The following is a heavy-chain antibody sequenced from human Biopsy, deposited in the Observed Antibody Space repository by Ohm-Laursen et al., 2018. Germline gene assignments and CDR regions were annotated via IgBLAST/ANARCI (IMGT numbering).Heavy chain of an antibody. D-gene: IGHD3-16*01. J-gene: IGHJ1*01. CDR3: ARGGSFLPSEYFHH. Sequence: ASVKVSCKASGFSFTGYYIHWVRQAPGQGLEWMGWISPKSGGTNYAQKFQGNITMTKNTSMSTAYMELRSLRSDDTAVYYCARGGSFLPSEYFHHWGQGTLVTVSS. CDR2: ISPKSGGT. CDR1: GFSFTGYY. V-gene: IGHV1-2*02.